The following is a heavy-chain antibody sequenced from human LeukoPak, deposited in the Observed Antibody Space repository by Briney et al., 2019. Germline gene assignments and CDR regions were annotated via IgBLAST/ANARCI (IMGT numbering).Heavy chain of an antibody. V-gene: IGHV5-51*01. Sequence: GESLKISCKGSGYSFATYWIAWVRQMPGEGLEWLGIIHPGDSNTRYSPSFQGQVTISADKSISTAYLQWSSLKASDTAMYYCARLLPVGATRLFYYMDVWGEGTTVTVSS. D-gene: IGHD1-26*01. CDR1: GYSFATYW. CDR3: ARLLPVGATRLFYYMDV. CDR2: IHPGDSNT. J-gene: IGHJ6*03.